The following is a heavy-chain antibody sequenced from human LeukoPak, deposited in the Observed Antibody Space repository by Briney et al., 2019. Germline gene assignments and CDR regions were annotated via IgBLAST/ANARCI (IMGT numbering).Heavy chain of an antibody. J-gene: IGHJ6*03. Sequence: PSETLSLTCAVYGGSFSGYYWGWIRQPAGKGLEWIGRIYTSGSTNYNPSLKSRVTMSVDTSKNQFSLKLSSVTAADTAVYYCARGWVYSYVSYYYYYYMDVWGKGTTVTVSS. CDR1: GGSFSGYY. D-gene: IGHD5-18*01. V-gene: IGHV4-59*10. CDR3: ARGWVYSYVSYYYYYYMDV. CDR2: IYTSGST.